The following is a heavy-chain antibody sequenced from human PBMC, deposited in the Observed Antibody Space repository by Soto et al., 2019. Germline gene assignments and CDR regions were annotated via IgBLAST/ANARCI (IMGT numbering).Heavy chain of an antibody. D-gene: IGHD5-12*01. J-gene: IGHJ3*01. CDR3: ARGRGYSLIPVVDDAVDV. CDR1: GYSFTGYG. CDR2: ITTYNGDT. V-gene: IGHV1-18*04. Sequence: QVQLVQSGGEVKKPGASVKVSCKASGYSFTGYGINWVRQAPGQGLEWLGRITTYNGDTNYAQNFQGRLTMTTDTSTGTTYMELRILRSDDTAVYYCARGRGYSLIPVVDDAVDVWGQGTLVTVSS.